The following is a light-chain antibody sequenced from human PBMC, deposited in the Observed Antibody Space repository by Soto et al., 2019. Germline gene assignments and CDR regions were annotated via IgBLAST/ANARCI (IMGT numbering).Light chain of an antibody. V-gene: IGLV2-8*01. J-gene: IGLJ1*01. CDR2: EVT. CDR3: SSYAGSNNNYV. CDR1: SRDVGGHNY. Sequence: QSVLTQPPSASGSLGQSVTISCTGTSRDVGGHNYVAWYQQPPGKAPKVLIYEVTKRPSGVPDRFSGSKSGNTASLTVSGLQAEDEADYYCSSYAGSNNNYVFGTGTKVTVL.